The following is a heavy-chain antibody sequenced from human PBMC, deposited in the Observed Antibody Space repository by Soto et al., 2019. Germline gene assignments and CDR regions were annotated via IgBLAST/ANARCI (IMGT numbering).Heavy chain of an antibody. J-gene: IGHJ4*02. V-gene: IGHV1-2*04. CDR2: INPNSGGT. Sequence: QVQLVQSGAEVKQPGASVKVSCKASGYTFTGYYIHCVRQAPGQGLEWMGWINPNSGGTNDAQNFQGWGTMTRDTSISTAYMELSRLTSDDTAVYYCARDQVVGVRGVILDYWGQGTLVTVSS. CDR3: ARDQVVGVRGVILDY. CDR1: GYTFTGYY. D-gene: IGHD3-10*01.